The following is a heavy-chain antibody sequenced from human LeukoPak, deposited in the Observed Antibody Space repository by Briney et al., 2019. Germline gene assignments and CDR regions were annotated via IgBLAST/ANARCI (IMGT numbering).Heavy chain of an antibody. CDR2: INRDGSET. Sequence: GGSLILSCAASGFTFSTYWMHWVRQVPGKGLVWVSSINRDGSETYYADFVKGRFTISRDNAKNTLYLQMNSLRAEDTAVYYCAKLTFIIVEGSYDVSDIWGQGTMVTVSS. V-gene: IGHV3-74*01. J-gene: IGHJ3*02. D-gene: IGHD1-26*01. CDR1: GFTFSTYW. CDR3: AKLTFIIVEGSYDVSDI.